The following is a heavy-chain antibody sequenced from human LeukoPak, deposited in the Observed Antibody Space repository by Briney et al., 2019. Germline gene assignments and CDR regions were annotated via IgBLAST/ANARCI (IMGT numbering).Heavy chain of an antibody. CDR2: INPSGGRT. J-gene: IGHJ5*02. Sequence: ASVKVSCKASGYTFTSYYMHWVRQAPGQGLEWMGIINPSGGRTSYAQKFQGRVTMTRDTSTSTVYMELSSLRSEDTAVYYCARLATTLNSWFDPWGQGTLVTVSS. D-gene: IGHD4-17*01. CDR3: ARLATTLNSWFDP. V-gene: IGHV1-46*01. CDR1: GYTFTSYY.